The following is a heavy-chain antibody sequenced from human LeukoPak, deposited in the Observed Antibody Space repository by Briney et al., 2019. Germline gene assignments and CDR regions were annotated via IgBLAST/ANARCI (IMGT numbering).Heavy chain of an antibody. Sequence: SETLSLTCTVSGGSINNAAYYWGWIRQPPGQGLEWIGSIYYSGSTYYNPSLKSRVTISVDTSKNQFSLKLSSVTAADTAVYYCASGGGDSSGYQFGGDAFDIWGQGTMVTVSS. CDR3: ASGGGDSSGYQFGGDAFDI. CDR2: IYYSGST. D-gene: IGHD3-22*01. V-gene: IGHV4-39*07. J-gene: IGHJ3*02. CDR1: GGSINNAAYY.